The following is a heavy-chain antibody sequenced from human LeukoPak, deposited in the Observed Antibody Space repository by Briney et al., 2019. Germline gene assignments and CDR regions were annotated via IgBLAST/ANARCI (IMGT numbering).Heavy chain of an antibody. D-gene: IGHD6-13*01. Sequence: SETLSLTCIVSGYSISSGYYWGWIRQPPGKALEWIGNIYHSGITYYNPSLKSRVTMSVDTSKNQFSLKLSSVTAADTAVYYCARGYSSRINWFDPWGQGTLVTVSS. CDR1: GYSISSGYY. CDR2: IYHSGIT. CDR3: ARGYSSRINWFDP. V-gene: IGHV4-38-2*02. J-gene: IGHJ5*02.